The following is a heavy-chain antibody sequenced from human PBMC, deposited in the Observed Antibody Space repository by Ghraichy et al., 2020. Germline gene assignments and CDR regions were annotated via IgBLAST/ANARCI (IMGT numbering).Heavy chain of an antibody. J-gene: IGHJ3*02. CDR1: GFPFSSYG. CDR2: IWYDGSNK. D-gene: IGHD3-3*01. Sequence: GGSLRLSCAASGFPFSSYGMHWVRQAPGKGLEWVAVIWYDGSNKYYADSVKGRFTISRDNSKNTLYLQMNSLRAEDTAVYYCARDQYDFWSRDAFDIWGQGTMVTVSS. V-gene: IGHV3-33*01. CDR3: ARDQYDFWSRDAFDI.